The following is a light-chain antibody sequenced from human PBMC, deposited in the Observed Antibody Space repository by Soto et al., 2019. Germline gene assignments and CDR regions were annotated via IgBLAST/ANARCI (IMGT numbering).Light chain of an antibody. CDR3: QQYKTYSPLT. V-gene: IGKV1-5*01. J-gene: IGKJ4*01. CDR1: QNIAGW. Sequence: DIQMTQSPSTLSASVGDRVTITCRASQNIAGWLAWYQQRPGKAPNLLIYDASSLENGVPSRFSGSGSGTEFTLTISSLQPDDFATYYCQQYKTYSPLTFGGGTKVDIK. CDR2: DAS.